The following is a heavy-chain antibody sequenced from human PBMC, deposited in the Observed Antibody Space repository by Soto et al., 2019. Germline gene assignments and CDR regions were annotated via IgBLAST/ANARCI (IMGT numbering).Heavy chain of an antibody. J-gene: IGHJ4*02. CDR2: ISVSADNT. D-gene: IGHD1-1*01. CDR1: VFSLGSYP. CDR3: AKDRIRGIHMQH. Sequence: PGGSLRLSCACSVFSLGSYPMSCVRQAPGKGLQWVSSISVSADNTYYADSVRGRFNISRDSSKRTLYLQMNSLRAEDTAVYYCAKDRIRGIHMQHWGQGTPVNLS. V-gene: IGHV3-23*01.